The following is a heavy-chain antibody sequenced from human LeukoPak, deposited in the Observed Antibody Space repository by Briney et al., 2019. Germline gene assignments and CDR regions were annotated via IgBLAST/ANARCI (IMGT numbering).Heavy chain of an antibody. D-gene: IGHD3-22*01. J-gene: IGHJ6*03. CDR1: GFPFSSYG. CDR2: ISNDGSDK. CDR3: ASPPSSYDSSGYEDCYYYMDV. V-gene: IGHV3-30*03. Sequence: GGSLRLSCAVSGFPFSSYGMHWVRQAPGKGLEWVAVISNDGSDKYYADSVKGRFTISRDNSKNTLYLQMNSLRAEDTAVYYCASPPSSYDSSGYEDCYYYMDVWGKGTTVTVSS.